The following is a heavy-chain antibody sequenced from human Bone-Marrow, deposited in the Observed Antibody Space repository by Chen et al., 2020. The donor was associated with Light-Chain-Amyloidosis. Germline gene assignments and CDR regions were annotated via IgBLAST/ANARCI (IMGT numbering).Heavy chain of an antibody. V-gene: IGHV3-23*04. D-gene: IGHD3-9*01. CDR1: GFAFSSYA. J-gene: IGHJ3*02. Sequence: EVQLVESGGGLLQRGGSLRLPCAASGFAFSSYAMSWVRQAPGKGLEWVSTISGRGASRYYGESVKGRLTISRDNSKNALFLQMNSLRAEDTAVYYCAKDISYDDILPGYPADAFDIWGQGTMVTVSS. CDR3: AKDISYDDILPGYPADAFDI. CDR2: ISGRGASR.